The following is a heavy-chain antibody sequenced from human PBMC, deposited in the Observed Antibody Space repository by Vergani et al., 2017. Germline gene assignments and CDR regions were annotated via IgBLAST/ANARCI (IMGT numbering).Heavy chain of an antibody. D-gene: IGHD4-11*01. CDR1: GFTFSSYA. J-gene: IGHJ3*02. CDR2: ISGSGGST. Sequence: EVQLLESGGGLVQPGGSLRLSCAASGFTFSSYAMSWVRQAPGKGLEGVSAISGSGGSTYYADSVKGRFTISRDNSKNTLYLQMNSLRAEDTAVYYCATYTAIPRKADAFDIWGQGTMVTVSS. V-gene: IGHV3-23*01. CDR3: ATYTAIPRKADAFDI.